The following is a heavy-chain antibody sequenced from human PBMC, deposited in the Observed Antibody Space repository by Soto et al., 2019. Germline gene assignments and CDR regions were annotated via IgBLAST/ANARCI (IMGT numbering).Heavy chain of an antibody. CDR3: ARATTYGSGSYYYYYYCMDV. J-gene: IGHJ6*02. Sequence: GGSLRLSCAASGFTVSSNYMSWVRQAPGKGLEWVSVIYSGGSTYYADSVKGRFTISRHNSKNTLYLQMNSLRAEDTAVYYCARATTYGSGSYYYYYYCMDVWGQGTTVTVSS. CDR1: GFTVSSNY. V-gene: IGHV3-53*04. D-gene: IGHD3-10*01. CDR2: IYSGGST.